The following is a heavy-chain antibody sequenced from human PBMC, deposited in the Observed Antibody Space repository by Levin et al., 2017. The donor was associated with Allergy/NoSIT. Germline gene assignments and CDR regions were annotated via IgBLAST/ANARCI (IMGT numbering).Heavy chain of an antibody. CDR3: ARGAGLSKQIFYYYYGMDV. CDR1: GGTFSSYA. Sequence: ASVKVSCKASGGTFSSYAISWVRQAPGQGLEWMGGIIPIFGTANYAQKFQGRVTITADESTSTAYMELSSLRSEDTAVYYCARGAGLSKQIFYYYYGMDVWGQGTPVTVSS. D-gene: IGHD1-14*01. J-gene: IGHJ6*02. V-gene: IGHV1-69*13. CDR2: IIPIFGTA.